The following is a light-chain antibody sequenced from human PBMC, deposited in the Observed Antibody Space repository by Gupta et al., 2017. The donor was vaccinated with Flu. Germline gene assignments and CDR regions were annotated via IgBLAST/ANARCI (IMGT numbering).Light chain of an antibody. CDR3: SSYAGNMYV. CDR1: SSDVGGYNY. Sequence: RAVTISCTGTSSDVGGYNYVSWYQQHPGKAPKVMIYEVTKRPSGVPDRFSGSKSGNTASLTVSGLQAEDEADYYCSSYAGNMYVFGTGTKVTVL. CDR2: EVT. J-gene: IGLJ1*01. V-gene: IGLV2-8*01.